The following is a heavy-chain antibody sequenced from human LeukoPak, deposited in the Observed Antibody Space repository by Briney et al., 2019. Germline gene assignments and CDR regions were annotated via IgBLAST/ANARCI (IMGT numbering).Heavy chain of an antibody. CDR1: GYTFTGYY. V-gene: IGHV1-2*02. J-gene: IGHJ6*02. D-gene: IGHD2-2*01. CDR2: INPNSGGT. CDR3: ATDVVVPAAIPLPYYGMDV. Sequence: ASVKVSCKASGYTFTGYYMHWVRQAPGQGLEWMGWINPNSGGTNYAQKFQGRVTMTRDTSISTAYMELSRLRSDDTAVYYCATDVVVPAAIPLPYYGMDVWGQGTTVTVSS.